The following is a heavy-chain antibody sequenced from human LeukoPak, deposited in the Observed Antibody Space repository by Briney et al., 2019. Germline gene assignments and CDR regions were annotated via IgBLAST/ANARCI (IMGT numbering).Heavy chain of an antibody. CDR3: ARESRDLTLVRGVIRSAFDI. CDR2: IYYTGST. D-gene: IGHD3-10*01. Sequence: KTSETLSLTCAVSGGSISTYHWRWIRQPPGKGLEWIGYIYYTGSTSHNPSLKSRVTMSLDTSKNQFSLRLSSVTAADTAVYYCARESRDLTLVRGVIRSAFDIWGQGRMVTVSS. CDR1: GGSISTYH. V-gene: IGHV4-59*12. J-gene: IGHJ3*02.